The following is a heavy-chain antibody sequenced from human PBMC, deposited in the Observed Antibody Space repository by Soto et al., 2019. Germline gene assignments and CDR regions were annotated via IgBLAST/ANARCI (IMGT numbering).Heavy chain of an antibody. CDR3: ARRKAVAAYYFDS. D-gene: IGHD6-19*01. CDR2: IYYSGDT. J-gene: IGHJ4*02. V-gene: IGHV4-39*01. Sequence: QLQLQESGPGLVKPSETLSLTCTVFGGSISSSSYYWGWIRQPPGNGLEWIGSIYYSGDTYYNPSLKSRVTISVDMSKNQFSLKLRSVTAADTAVYYCARRKAVAAYYFDSWGQGTLVTVSS. CDR1: GGSISSSSYY.